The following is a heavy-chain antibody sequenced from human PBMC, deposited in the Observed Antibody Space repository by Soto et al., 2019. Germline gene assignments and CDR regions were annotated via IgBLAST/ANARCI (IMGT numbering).Heavy chain of an antibody. CDR2: ISYDGSNK. CDR3: ARDIALQHYYYYGMDV. CDR1: GFTFSSYA. J-gene: IGHJ6*02. V-gene: IGHV3-30-3*01. Sequence: QVQLVESGGGVVQPGRSLRLSCPASGFTFSSYALHWVRQAPGKGLEWVAVISYDGSNKYYADSVKGRFTISRDNSKNTLYLQMNSLRAEDTAVYYCARDIALQHYYYYGMDVWGQGTTVTVSS. D-gene: IGHD6-13*01.